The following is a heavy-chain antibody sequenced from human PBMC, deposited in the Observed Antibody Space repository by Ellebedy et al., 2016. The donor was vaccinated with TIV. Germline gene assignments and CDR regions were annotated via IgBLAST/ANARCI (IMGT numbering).Heavy chain of an antibody. Sequence: GESLKISCAAPGFTFSSYWMSWVRQAPGKGLEWVANINQDGSEKYYVDSVKGRFTISRDNAKNSLYLQMNGLGADDTAVYYWVTDGSYGDYRSPTHAFEFWGQGTMVTVSS. D-gene: IGHD4-17*01. CDR3: VTDGSYGDYRSPTHAFEF. V-gene: IGHV3-7*01. J-gene: IGHJ3*01. CDR2: INQDGSEK. CDR1: GFTFSSYW.